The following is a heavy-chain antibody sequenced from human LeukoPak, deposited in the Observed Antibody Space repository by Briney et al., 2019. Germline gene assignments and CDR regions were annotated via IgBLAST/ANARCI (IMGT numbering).Heavy chain of an antibody. Sequence: PSETLSLTCAVSGYSISSGYYWGWIRQPPGKGLEWIGSIYHSGSTYYNPSLKSRVTISVDTSKNQFSLKLSSVTAADTAVYYCARHPADYNNYRWFHPWGQGTLVTVSS. D-gene: IGHD4-11*01. J-gene: IGHJ5*02. CDR2: IYHSGST. CDR1: GYSISSGYY. CDR3: ARHPADYNNYRWFHP. V-gene: IGHV4-38-2*01.